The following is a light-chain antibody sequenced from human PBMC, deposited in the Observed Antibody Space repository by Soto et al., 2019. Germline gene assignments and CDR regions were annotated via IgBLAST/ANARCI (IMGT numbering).Light chain of an antibody. CDR2: AAS. CDR3: QQSYSVPLT. CDR1: QSISSF. V-gene: IGKV1-39*01. Sequence: DIQMTQSPSSLSASVGDRVTLTCRASQSISSFLNWYRHKPGKAPKLLIFAASNLQSGVPSRFSGSGSGTEFTLTISSLQPEDFATYYCQQSYSVPLTFGGGTKVEIK. J-gene: IGKJ4*01.